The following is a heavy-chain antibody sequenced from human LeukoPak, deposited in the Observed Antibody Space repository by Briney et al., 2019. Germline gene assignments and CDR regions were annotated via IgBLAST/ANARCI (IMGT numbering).Heavy chain of an antibody. CDR2: IIPILGIA. CDR3: AGPSDSYDSSGYYFDY. V-gene: IGHV1-69*10. D-gene: IGHD3-22*01. CDR1: GGTFSSYA. J-gene: IGHJ4*02. Sequence: SVKVSCKASGGTFSSYAISWVRQAPGQGLEWMGGIIPILGIANYAQKFQGRVTITADKSTSTAYMELSSLRSEDTAVYYCAGPSDSYDSSGYYFDYWGQGTLVTVSS.